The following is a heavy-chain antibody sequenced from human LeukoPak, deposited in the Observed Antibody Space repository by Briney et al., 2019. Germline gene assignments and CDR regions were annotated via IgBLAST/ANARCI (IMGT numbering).Heavy chain of an antibody. Sequence: GGSLRLSCAASGFTVSNSYMIWVRQAPGKGLEWVSIIYGGGSTYYADSVKGRFTISRDNSKNTLYLQMNSLRVEDTAVYYCGRPIYGDEIDYWGQGTLVTVYS. J-gene: IGHJ4*02. CDR2: IYGGGST. CDR1: GFTVSNSY. CDR3: GRPIYGDEIDY. D-gene: IGHD4-17*01. V-gene: IGHV3-66*02.